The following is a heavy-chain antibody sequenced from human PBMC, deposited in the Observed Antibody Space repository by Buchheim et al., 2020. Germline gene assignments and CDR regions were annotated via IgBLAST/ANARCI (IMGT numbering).Heavy chain of an antibody. J-gene: IGHJ4*02. V-gene: IGHV3-30*18. CDR3: AKDYVITPYYYDSSGYYRRTPDY. D-gene: IGHD3-22*01. CDR1: GFTFSSYG. Sequence: QVQLVESGGGVVQPERSLRLSCAASGFTFSSYGMHWVRQAPGKGLEWVAVISYDGSNKYYADSVKGRFTISRDNSKNTLYLQMNSLRAEDTAVYYCAKDYVITPYYYDSSGYYRRTPDYWGQGTL. CDR2: ISYDGSNK.